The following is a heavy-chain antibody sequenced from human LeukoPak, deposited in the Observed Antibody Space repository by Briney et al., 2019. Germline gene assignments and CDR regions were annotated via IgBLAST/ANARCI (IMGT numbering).Heavy chain of an antibody. Sequence: GGSLRLSCAASGFTFRSYSMNWVRQAPGKGLEWVSAIDPSSTYIYYADSVKGRFTISRDNAENTLYLQMNSLRAEDTAVYYCARDFESGIGAFDIWGQGTMVTVSS. CDR1: GFTFRSYS. J-gene: IGHJ3*02. CDR2: IDPSSTYI. CDR3: ARDFESGIGAFDI. D-gene: IGHD3-9*01. V-gene: IGHV3-21*01.